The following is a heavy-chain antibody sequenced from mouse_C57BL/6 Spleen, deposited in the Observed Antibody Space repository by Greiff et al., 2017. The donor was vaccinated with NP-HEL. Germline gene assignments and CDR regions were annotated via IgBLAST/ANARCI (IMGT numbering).Heavy chain of an antibody. V-gene: IGHV3-6*01. D-gene: IGHD1-1*01. CDR1: GYSITSGYY. J-gene: IGHJ3*01. CDR3: ASGTDSAWFAY. Sequence: DVQLQESGPGLVKPSQSLSLTCSVTGYSITSGYYWNWIRQFPGNKLEWMGYISYDGSNNYNPSLKNRISITRDTSKNQFFLKLNSVTTEDTATYYCASGTDSAWFAYWGQGTLVTVSA. CDR2: ISYDGSN.